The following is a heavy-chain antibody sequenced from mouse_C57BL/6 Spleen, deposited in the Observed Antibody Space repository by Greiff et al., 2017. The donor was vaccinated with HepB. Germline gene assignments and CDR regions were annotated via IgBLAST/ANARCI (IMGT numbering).Heavy chain of an antibody. CDR1: GYTFTDYY. CDR3: AGYFDY. V-gene: IGHV1-76*01. Sequence: VKLVESGAELVRPGASVKLSCKASGYTFTDYYINWVKQRPGQGLEWIARIYPGSGNTYYNEKFKGKATLTAEKSSSTAYMQLSSLTSEDSAVYFCAGYFDYWGQGTTLTVSS. J-gene: IGHJ2*01. CDR2: IYPGSGNT.